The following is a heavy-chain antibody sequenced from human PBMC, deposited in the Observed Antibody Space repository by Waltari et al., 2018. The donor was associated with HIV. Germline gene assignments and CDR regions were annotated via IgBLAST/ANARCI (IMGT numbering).Heavy chain of an antibody. CDR3: ASGYVSSAPRLD. D-gene: IGHD6-25*01. J-gene: IGHJ4*02. Sequence: QLQVQESGPGLVRPSETLSLTCTVSGGSISSSSYYWGWIRQPPGKGLEWIGSILYSGRSCYNPSLKSRGTMSLDTSKNQFSLKLSSLTAADTALYYCASGYVSSAPRLDWGQGILVTVSS. V-gene: IGHV4-39*01. CDR1: GGSISSSSYY. CDR2: ILYSGRS.